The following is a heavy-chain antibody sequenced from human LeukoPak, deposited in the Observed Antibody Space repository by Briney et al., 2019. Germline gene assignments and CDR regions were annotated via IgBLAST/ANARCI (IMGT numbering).Heavy chain of an antibody. CDR3: ASVGRDGYPTAYYFDY. V-gene: IGHV1-2*02. D-gene: IGHD5-24*01. CDR2: INPNSGGT. Sequence: GASVKVSCKASGYTFTGYYMHWVRQAPGQGLEWMGWINPNSGGTNYAQKFQGRVTMTRDTSISTAYMDLSRLTSDDTAVYYCASVGRDGYPTAYYFDYWGQGTLVTVSS. J-gene: IGHJ4*02. CDR1: GYTFTGYY.